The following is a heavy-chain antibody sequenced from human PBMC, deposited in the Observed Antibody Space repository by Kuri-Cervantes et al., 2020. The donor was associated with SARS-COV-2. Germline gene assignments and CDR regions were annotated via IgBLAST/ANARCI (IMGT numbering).Heavy chain of an antibody. CDR1: GFPFNTYT. Sequence: GGSLRLSCAASGFPFNTYTMNWVRQAPGKGLEWVSSISSSGNYVYYADSVTGRFTIPRDNARNSLSLQMNSLRAEDTAMYYCATDTAMVDYWGQGTLVTVSS. CDR3: ATDTAMVDY. CDR2: ISSSGNYV. V-gene: IGHV3-21*01. D-gene: IGHD5-18*01. J-gene: IGHJ4*02.